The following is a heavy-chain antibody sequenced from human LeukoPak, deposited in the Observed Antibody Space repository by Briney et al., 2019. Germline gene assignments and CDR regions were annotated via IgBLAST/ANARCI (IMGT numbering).Heavy chain of an antibody. CDR3: ARQIASAGTASFDF. Sequence: SETLSLTCTVSGGSISSYYWSWIRQPAGKGLEWIGRIYSTGSTNYNPSLKSRVTMSVDTSKNQFSLRLRSVTAADTAVYYCARQIASAGTASFDFWGQGALVTVSS. J-gene: IGHJ4*02. CDR1: GGSISSYY. CDR2: IYSTGST. D-gene: IGHD6-13*01. V-gene: IGHV4-4*07.